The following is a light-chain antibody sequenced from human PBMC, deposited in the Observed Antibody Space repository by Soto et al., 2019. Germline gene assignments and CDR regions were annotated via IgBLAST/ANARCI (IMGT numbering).Light chain of an antibody. V-gene: IGKV3-11*01. J-gene: IGKJ1*01. CDR3: QQRKSSPRT. Sequence: EIVLTQSPASLSSSPGERATLTCRASQTVRNKVNWYQQKPGQAPSLLIYDTSTLATGIPARFSGSGSGTDFTLTISSLEPEDFAIYYCQQRKSSPRTFGQGTKVEIK. CDR2: DTS. CDR1: QTVRNK.